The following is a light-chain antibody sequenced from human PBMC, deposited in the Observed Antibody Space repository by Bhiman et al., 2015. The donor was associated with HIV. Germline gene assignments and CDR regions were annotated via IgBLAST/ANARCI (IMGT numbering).Light chain of an antibody. CDR3: QAWDSSTSV. CDR2: QDD. J-gene: IGLJ1*01. V-gene: IGLV3-1*01. Sequence: SYELTQTPSVSVSPGQTAIITCSGDRLGDKYACWYQQKPGQSPILIIYQDDKRPSGIPERFSGSNSGDTATLTISETQALDEADYYCQAWDSSTSVFGTGTKVTVL. CDR1: RLGDKY.